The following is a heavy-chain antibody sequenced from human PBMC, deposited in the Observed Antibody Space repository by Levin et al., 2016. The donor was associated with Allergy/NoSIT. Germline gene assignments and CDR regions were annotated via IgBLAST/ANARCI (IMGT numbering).Heavy chain of an antibody. V-gene: IGHV3-30*18. CDR3: AKVFHSSRWHLFSGYYDYVMDV. CDR1: GFTFNSYG. D-gene: IGHD6-13*01. Sequence: GGSLRLSCAASGFTFNSYGMHWVRQAPGKGLEWVGLISYDGSSKTYADSVKGRFTFSRDNSKNTLYLQMNSLRAEDMAVYYCAKVFHSSRWHLFSGYYDYVMDVWGQGTTVTVSS. CDR2: ISYDGSSK. J-gene: IGHJ6*02.